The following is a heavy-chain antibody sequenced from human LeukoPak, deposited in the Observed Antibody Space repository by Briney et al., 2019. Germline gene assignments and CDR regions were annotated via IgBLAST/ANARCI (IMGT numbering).Heavy chain of an antibody. CDR1: GFTFGTYW. D-gene: IGHD2-15*01. CDR2: INGDGSEK. V-gene: IGHV3-7*01. J-gene: IGHJ4*02. Sequence: QPGGSLRLSCAASGFTFGTYWMSWARQAPGKGLEWVANINGDGSEKYFAGSVKGRFTISRDNARNSLFLQMNSLRAEDTAVYYCARARYCSSGNCYKDYWGQGSLVTVSS. CDR3: ARARYCSSGNCYKDY.